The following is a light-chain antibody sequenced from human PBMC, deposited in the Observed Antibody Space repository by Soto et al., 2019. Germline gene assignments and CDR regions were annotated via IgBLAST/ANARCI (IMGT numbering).Light chain of an antibody. CDR2: GAS. CDR1: QSVSSSY. CDR3: QQYGSSPPSWT. V-gene: IGKV3-20*01. Sequence: ETVLTQSPGTLSLSPGERATLSCRASQSVSSSYLAWYQQKPGQAPRLLIYGASSRATGIPDRFSGSASGKVFTLTISRLEPGDFAVYYCQQYGSSPPSWTFGQGTKVEIK. J-gene: IGKJ1*01.